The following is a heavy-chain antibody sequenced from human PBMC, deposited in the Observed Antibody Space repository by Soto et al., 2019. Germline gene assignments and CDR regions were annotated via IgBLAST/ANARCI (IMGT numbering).Heavy chain of an antibody. CDR3: ARGSYCRSTSCYTGNWFEP. CDR2: INHSGST. Sequence: SETLSLTCAVYGGSFSGYYWSWIRQPPGKGLEWIGEINHSGSTNYNPSLKSRVTISVDTSKNQFSLKLSSVTAADTAVYYCARGSYCRSTSCYTGNWFEPWGQGTLVTVS. D-gene: IGHD2-2*02. CDR1: GGSFSGYY. J-gene: IGHJ5*02. V-gene: IGHV4-34*01.